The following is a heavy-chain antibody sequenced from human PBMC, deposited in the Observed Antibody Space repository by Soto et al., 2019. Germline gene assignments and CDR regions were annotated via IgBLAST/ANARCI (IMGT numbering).Heavy chain of an antibody. CDR3: TTLRRDP. CDR1: GHTLTELS. V-gene: IGHV1-2*02. CDR2: VNPNTGLT. Sequence: ASVNVSCKISGHTLTELSIHWVRQAPGKGLELMGWVNPNTGLTKYAQKFQGRVIMTRXXXXXXAXMXLXXLTSDDTAVYYCTTLRRDPWGQGTLVTVSS. D-gene: IGHD3-9*01. J-gene: IGHJ5*02.